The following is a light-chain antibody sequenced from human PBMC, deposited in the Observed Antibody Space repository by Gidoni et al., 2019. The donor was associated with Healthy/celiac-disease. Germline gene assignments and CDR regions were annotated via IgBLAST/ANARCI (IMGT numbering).Light chain of an antibody. CDR2: DAS. V-gene: IGKV3-11*01. J-gene: IGKJ3*01. Sequence: EIVLTQSPATLSLSPGERATLSCRARQSVSSYLAWYQQKPGQAPRLLIYDASNRATGIPARFSGSGSGTDFTLTISSLEPEYFAVYSCQQRSNWPEAFGPGTKVDIK. CDR3: QQRSNWPEA. CDR1: QSVSSY.